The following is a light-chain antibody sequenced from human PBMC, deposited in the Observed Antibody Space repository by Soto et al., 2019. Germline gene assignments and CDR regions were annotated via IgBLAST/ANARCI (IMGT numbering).Light chain of an antibody. Sequence: DIQLTQSPSFLSASVGDRVTITCRASQGISSYLAWYQQKPGKAPKLLIYAASTLQSGVPSRFSGSESETEFTLTISSLQPEDFASYYCQQLNRYRFLTLGGGTKVEIK. CDR3: QQLNRYRFLT. J-gene: IGKJ4*01. CDR1: QGISSY. CDR2: AAS. V-gene: IGKV1-9*01.